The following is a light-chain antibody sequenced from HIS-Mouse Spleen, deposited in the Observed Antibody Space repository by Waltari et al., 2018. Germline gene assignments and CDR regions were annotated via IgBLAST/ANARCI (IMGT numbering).Light chain of an antibody. J-gene: IGLJ1*01. CDR2: EVS. V-gene: IGLV2-14*01. CDR3: SSYTSSSTLYV. Sequence: QSALTQPASVSGSPGQSITISCTGPSRDVGGYNYVPWYQPHPGKAPKLMIYEVSNRPSGVSNRFSGSKSGNTASLTISGLQAEDEADYYCSSYTSSSTLYVFGTGTKVTVL. CDR1: SRDVGGYNY.